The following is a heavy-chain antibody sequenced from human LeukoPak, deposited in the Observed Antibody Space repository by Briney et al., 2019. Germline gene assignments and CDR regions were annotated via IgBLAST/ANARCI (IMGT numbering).Heavy chain of an antibody. Sequence: SGTLSLTCTVPGGSISSYYWSWIRQPPGKGLEWIGYIYYSGSTNYNPSLKSRVTMSVDTSKNQFSLKLNSVTAADTAVYYCARYYGLNGDYFDYWGQGTLVTVSS. CDR3: ARYYGLNGDYFDY. CDR1: GGSISSYY. CDR2: IYYSGST. J-gene: IGHJ4*02. D-gene: IGHD3-3*01. V-gene: IGHV4-59*08.